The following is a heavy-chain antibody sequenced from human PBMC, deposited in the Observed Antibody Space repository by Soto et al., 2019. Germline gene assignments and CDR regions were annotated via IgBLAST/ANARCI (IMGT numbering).Heavy chain of an antibody. CDR2: ISWNRGSI. Sequence: EVQLVESGGGLVQPGRSLRLSCAASGFTFDAYAIQWVRQAPGKGLEWVSGISWNRGSIGYADSVKCRCTISSDNAKNSLYLHMNSLRAEDTALYYCAKGGSGFQYAFDIWGQGTMVTVSS. D-gene: IGHD5-12*01. J-gene: IGHJ3*02. CDR3: AKGGSGFQYAFDI. CDR1: GFTFDAYA. V-gene: IGHV3-9*01.